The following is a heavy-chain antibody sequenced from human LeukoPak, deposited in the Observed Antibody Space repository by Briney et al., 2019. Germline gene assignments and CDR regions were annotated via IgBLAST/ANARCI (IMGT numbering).Heavy chain of an antibody. CDR3: AREGTKSLAFDI. J-gene: IGHJ3*02. D-gene: IGHD2-2*01. Sequence: GASVKVSCKASGGTFSSYAISWVRPAPGQGLEWRGWINPNSGGTNYAQKFQGWVTMTRDTSISTAYMELSRLRSDDTAVYYCAREGTKSLAFDIWGQGTMVTVSS. V-gene: IGHV1-2*04. CDR1: GGTFSSYA. CDR2: INPNSGGT.